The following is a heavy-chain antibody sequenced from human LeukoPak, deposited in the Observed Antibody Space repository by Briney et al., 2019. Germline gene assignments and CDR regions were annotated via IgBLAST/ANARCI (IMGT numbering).Heavy chain of an antibody. D-gene: IGHD3-10*01. CDR1: GGTFSSYA. J-gene: IGHJ5*02. CDR2: IIPIFGTA. V-gene: IGHV1-69*05. Sequence: SVKVSCKASGGTFSSYAISWVRQAPGQGPEWMGGIIPIFGTANYAQKFQGRVTMTRDTSTSTVYMELSSLRSEDTAVYYCARGLWDQSLWFGESYNWFDPWGQGTLVTVSS. CDR3: ARGLWDQSLWFGESYNWFDP.